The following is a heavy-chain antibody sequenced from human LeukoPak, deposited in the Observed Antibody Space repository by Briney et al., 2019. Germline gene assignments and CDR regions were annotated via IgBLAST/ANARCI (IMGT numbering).Heavy chain of an antibody. V-gene: IGHV1-2*02. J-gene: IGHJ4*02. CDR1: GYTFTDYY. CDR3: ARGRNIEMTTMSGGSDY. Sequence: ASVKVSCKASGYTFTDYYMHWVRPAPGQGRGWMGWINPNSGDTNYAQKFQGRVSMTRDTSSSTAYMDLSDLRSDDTAVYYCARGRNIEMTTMSGGSDYWGQGTLVTVSS. CDR2: INPNSGDT. D-gene: IGHD5-24*01.